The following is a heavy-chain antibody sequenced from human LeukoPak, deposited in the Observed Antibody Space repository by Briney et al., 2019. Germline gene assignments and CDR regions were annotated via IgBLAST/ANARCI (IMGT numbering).Heavy chain of an antibody. J-gene: IGHJ4*02. CDR3: ARVGQGYCTNGVCSILDY. CDR1: GGSFSGYY. V-gene: IGHV4-34*01. Sequence: PSETLSLTCAVYGGSFSGYYWSWIRQPPGKGLEWIGEINHSGSTNYNPSLKSRVTISVDTSKNQFSLKLSSVTAADTAVYYCARVGQGYCTNGVCSILDYWGQGTLVTVSS. D-gene: IGHD2-8*01. CDR2: INHSGST.